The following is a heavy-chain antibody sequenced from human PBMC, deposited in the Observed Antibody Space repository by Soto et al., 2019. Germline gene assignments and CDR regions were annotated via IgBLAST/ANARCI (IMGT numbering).Heavy chain of an antibody. V-gene: IGHV3-33*01. Sequence: QVQLVEPGGGVVQPGRSLRLSCAASGFTFSSYGMHWVRQAPGKGLEWVAVIWYDGSNKYYADSVKGRFTISRDNSKNTLYLQMNSLRAEDTAVYYCARGSSVTSPTGDYWGQGTLVTVSS. CDR3: ARGSSVTSPTGDY. D-gene: IGHD6-25*01. CDR2: IWYDGSNK. CDR1: GFTFSSYG. J-gene: IGHJ4*02.